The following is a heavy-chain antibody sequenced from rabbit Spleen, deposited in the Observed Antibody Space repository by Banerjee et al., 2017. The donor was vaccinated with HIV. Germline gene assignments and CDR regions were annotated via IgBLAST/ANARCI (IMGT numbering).Heavy chain of an antibody. V-gene: IGHV1S45*01. CDR3: ARDTSSSFSSYGMDL. CDR2: IYGGSGAST. Sequence: QEQLEESGGDLVKPGASLTLTCTASGFTFSSSYYMCWVRQAPGKGLEWIACIYGGSGASTAYASWAKGRFTISKTSSTTVTLQMTSLTAADTATYFCARDTSSSFSSYGMDLWGPGTLVTVS. J-gene: IGHJ6*01. CDR1: GFTFSSSYY. D-gene: IGHD1-1*01.